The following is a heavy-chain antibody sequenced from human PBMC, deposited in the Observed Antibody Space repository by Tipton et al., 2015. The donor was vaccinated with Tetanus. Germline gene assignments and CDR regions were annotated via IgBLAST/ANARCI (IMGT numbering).Heavy chain of an antibody. CDR1: GFTVSSNY. D-gene: IGHD4-17*01. J-gene: IGHJ6*02. Sequence: GSLRLSCAASGFTVSSNYMSWVRQAPGKGLEWVSVIYSGGSTYYADSVKGRFTISRDNSKNTLYLQMNSLRAEDTAVYYCARDWTTVTSDYYYGMDVWGQGTTVTVSS. CDR2: IYSGGST. CDR3: ARDWTTVTSDYYYGMDV. V-gene: IGHV3-53*01.